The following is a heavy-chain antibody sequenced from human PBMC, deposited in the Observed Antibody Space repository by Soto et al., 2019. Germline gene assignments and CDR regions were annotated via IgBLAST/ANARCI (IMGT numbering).Heavy chain of an antibody. CDR3: TTDPKIVGATSPDY. CDR1: GFTFSNAW. D-gene: IGHD1-26*01. V-gene: IGHV3-15*01. J-gene: IGHJ4*02. CDR2: IKSKTDGGTT. Sequence: GGSLRLSCAASGFTFSNAWMSWVRQAPGKGLEWVGRIKSKTDGGTTDYAAPVKGRFTISRDDSKNTLYLQMNSLKTEDTAVYYCTTDPKIVGATSPDYWGQGTLVTVSS.